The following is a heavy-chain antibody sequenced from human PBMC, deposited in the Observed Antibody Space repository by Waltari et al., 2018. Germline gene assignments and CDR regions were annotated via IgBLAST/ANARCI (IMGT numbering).Heavy chain of an antibody. D-gene: IGHD3-9*01. J-gene: IGHJ4*02. CDR2: MRRDGSAK. Sequence: EVQLVESGGGLVQPGGSLRLSCSASGFTFDSYWMNWVRLAPGRGLEGVANMRRDGSAKYYVDSVKGRFTVSRDNAKKSLYLQMDSLRAEDTAVYYCAGGLGYLIDYWGQGTLVTVSS. V-gene: IGHV3-7*01. CDR1: GFTFDSYW. CDR3: AGGLGYLIDY.